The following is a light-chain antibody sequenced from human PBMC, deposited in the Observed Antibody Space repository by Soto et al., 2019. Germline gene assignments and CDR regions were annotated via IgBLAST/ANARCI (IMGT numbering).Light chain of an antibody. CDR3: AAWDDSLNGPV. Sequence: QSVLTQPPSASGTSGQRVTISCSGSSSNIGSNTVNWYQQLPGTAPKLLIYSNNQRPAGVPDRSSGSKSGTSASLAISGLQSEDEADYYCAAWDDSLNGPVFGTGTKVTVL. V-gene: IGLV1-44*01. CDR2: SNN. J-gene: IGLJ1*01. CDR1: SSNIGSNT.